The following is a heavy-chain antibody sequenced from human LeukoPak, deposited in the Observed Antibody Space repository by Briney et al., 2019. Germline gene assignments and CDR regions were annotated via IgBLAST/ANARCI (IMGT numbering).Heavy chain of an antibody. V-gene: IGHV4-59*01. J-gene: IGHJ3*02. CDR2: IYYSGST. D-gene: IGHD3-22*01. Sequence: SETLSLTCTVSGGSISSYYWGWIRQPPGKGLEWIGYIYYSGSTNYNPSLKSRVTISVDTSKNQFSLKLSSVTAADTAVYYCARIKEYYYDSSGYDAFDIWGQGTMVTVSS. CDR3: ARIKEYYYDSSGYDAFDI. CDR1: GGSISSYY.